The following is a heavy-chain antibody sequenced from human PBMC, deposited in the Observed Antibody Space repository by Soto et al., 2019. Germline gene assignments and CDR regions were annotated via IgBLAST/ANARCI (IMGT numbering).Heavy chain of an antibody. CDR3: ARDVVGATDYHYYGMDV. CDR2: ISYDGSNK. J-gene: IGHJ6*02. V-gene: IGHV3-30-3*01. Sequence: GSLRLSCAASGFTFSSYAMHWVRQAPGKGLEWVAVISYDGSNKYYADSVKGRFTISRDNSKNTLYLQMNSLRAEDTAVYYCARDVVGATDYHYYGMDVWGQGTTVTVSS. D-gene: IGHD1-26*01. CDR1: GFTFSSYA.